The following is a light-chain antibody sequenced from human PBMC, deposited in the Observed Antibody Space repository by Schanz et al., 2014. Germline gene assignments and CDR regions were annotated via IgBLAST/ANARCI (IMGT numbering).Light chain of an antibody. CDR3: QQYGTSPFT. CDR2: GAS. Sequence: ETVLTQSPGTLSLSPGERATLSCRASQSVFNNYLAWFQQKPGQAPRLLIFGASSRATGIPDRFSASGSGTDFTLTITRLEPEDFAVYYCQQYGTSPFTFGPGTKVDIK. CDR1: QSVFNNY. J-gene: IGKJ3*01. V-gene: IGKV3-20*01.